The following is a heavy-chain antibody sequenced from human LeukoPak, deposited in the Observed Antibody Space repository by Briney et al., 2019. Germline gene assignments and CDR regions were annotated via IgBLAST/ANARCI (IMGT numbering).Heavy chain of an antibody. CDR3: ARLYYDILTGSHYYYYYGMDV. J-gene: IGHJ6*02. D-gene: IGHD3-9*01. V-gene: IGHV1-69*04. Sequence: SVKVSCKASGGTFSSYAISWVRQAPGQGLEWMGRIIPILGIANYAQKFQGRVTITADKSTSIAYMELSSLRSEDTAVYYCARLYYDILTGSHYYYYYGMDVWGQGTTVTVSS. CDR2: IIPILGIA. CDR1: GGTFSSYA.